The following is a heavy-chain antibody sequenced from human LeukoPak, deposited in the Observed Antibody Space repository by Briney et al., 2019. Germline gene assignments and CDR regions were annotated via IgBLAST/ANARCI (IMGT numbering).Heavy chain of an antibody. D-gene: IGHD3-22*01. V-gene: IGHV4-39*07. CDR3: ARYDSSGYYFGFDY. CDR1: GGSISSSSYY. CDR2: IHYRGST. Sequence: SETLSLTCTVSGGSISSSSYYWGWIRQPPGKGLEWIGSIHYRGSTYYNPSLKSRVTISVDTSKNQFSLKLSSVTAADTALYYCARYDSSGYYFGFDYWGQGTLVTVSS. J-gene: IGHJ4*02.